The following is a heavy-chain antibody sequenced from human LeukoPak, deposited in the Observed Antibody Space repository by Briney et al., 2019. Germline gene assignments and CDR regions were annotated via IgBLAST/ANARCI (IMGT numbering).Heavy chain of an antibody. V-gene: IGHV1-2*06. CDR1: GYTFTGYY. Sequence: ASVRVSCKAPGYTFTGYYMHWVRQAPGQGLEWMGRINPNSGGTNYAQKFQGRVTMTRDTSISTAYMELSRLRSDDTAVYYCASSGGVYYYYGMDVWGQGTTVTVSS. D-gene: IGHD2-8*01. CDR2: INPNSGGT. CDR3: ASSGGVYYYYGMDV. J-gene: IGHJ6*02.